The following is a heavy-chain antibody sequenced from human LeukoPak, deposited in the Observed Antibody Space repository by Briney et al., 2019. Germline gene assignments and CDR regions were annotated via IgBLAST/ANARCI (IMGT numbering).Heavy chain of an antibody. V-gene: IGHV3-33*01. CDR3: ARDMGYCSGGTCYSDSYGMDV. CDR1: GFTFSNYG. CDR2: IWYDGSNK. D-gene: IGHD2-15*01. J-gene: IGHJ6*02. Sequence: PGRSLRLSCAASGFTFSNYGMHWVRQAPGKGLEWVAVIWYDGSNKYYADSVKGRFTISRDNSKSTLYLQMNSLRAEDTAVYYCARDMGYCSGGTCYSDSYGMDVWGQGTTVTVS.